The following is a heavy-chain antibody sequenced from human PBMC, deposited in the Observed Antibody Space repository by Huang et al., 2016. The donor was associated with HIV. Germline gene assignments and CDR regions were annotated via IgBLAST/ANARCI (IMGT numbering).Heavy chain of an antibody. Sequence: QVQLVESGGGVVQPGRSLRISCAASGFTFSSYGMHWVRQAPVKGMELVAVISYDAKTKYYADSVKGRFSISRDNSKTTVYLQLNSLRLEDTAVYYCAKGGSAAAVLDFWGQGTLVTVSS. CDR2: ISYDAKTK. J-gene: IGHJ4*02. CDR1: GFTFSSYG. V-gene: IGHV3-30*18. D-gene: IGHD6-13*01. CDR3: AKGGSAAAVLDF.